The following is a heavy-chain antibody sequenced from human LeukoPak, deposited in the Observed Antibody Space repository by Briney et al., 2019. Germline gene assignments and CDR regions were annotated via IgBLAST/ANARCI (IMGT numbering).Heavy chain of an antibody. CDR2: ISWNSGSI. Sequence: PGGSLRLSCAASGLTFDDYAMHWVRQAPGKGLEWVSGISWNSGSIGYADSVKGRFTISRDNAKNSLYLQMNSLRGEDTALYYCAKDFPPSNRWGQGTLVTVSS. J-gene: IGHJ5*02. V-gene: IGHV3-9*01. CDR3: AKDFPPSNR. CDR1: GLTFDDYA.